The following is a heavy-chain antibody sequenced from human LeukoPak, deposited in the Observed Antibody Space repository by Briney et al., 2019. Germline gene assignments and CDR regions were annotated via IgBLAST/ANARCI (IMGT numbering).Heavy chain of an antibody. CDR2: MNPNSGNT. Sequence: GASVKVSCKASGYTFTSYDINWVRQATGQGLEWMGWMNPNSGNTGYAQTFQGRVTITRNTSISTAYMELSSLRSEDTAVYYCARGEPGLAVAGPDYWGQGTLVTVSS. CDR1: GYTFTSYD. D-gene: IGHD6-19*01. CDR3: ARGEPGLAVAGPDY. J-gene: IGHJ4*02. V-gene: IGHV1-8*03.